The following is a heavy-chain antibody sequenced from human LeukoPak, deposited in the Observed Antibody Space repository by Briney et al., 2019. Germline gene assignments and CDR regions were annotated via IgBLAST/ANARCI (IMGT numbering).Heavy chain of an antibody. V-gene: IGHV3-30-3*01. Sequence: GSLRLSCVVSGFTFRTYAMHWVRQAPGKGLEWVAVVSYDGSNKYYADSVQGRFTISRDNSRNTLHLQMNSQRADDTAVYYCARDTHYYDPSAYYSRGEYYHHGMDAWGQGTPVTASS. D-gene: IGHD3-22*01. CDR3: ARDTHYYDPSAYYSRGEYYHHGMDA. CDR2: VSYDGSNK. CDR1: GFTFRTYA. J-gene: IGHJ6*02.